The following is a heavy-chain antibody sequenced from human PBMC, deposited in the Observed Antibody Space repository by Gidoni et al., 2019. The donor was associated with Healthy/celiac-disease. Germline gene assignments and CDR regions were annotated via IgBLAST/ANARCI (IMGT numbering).Heavy chain of an antibody. CDR3: ARHVPELGRWELLKGWFDP. V-gene: IGHV5-51*01. D-gene: IGHD1-26*01. J-gene: IGHJ5*02. CDR2: IYPGDADT. CDR1: GYRFTSYW. Sequence: EVQLVQSGAAVKQPGASLKISCKGSGYRFTSYWIGWVRQMPGKGLEWMGIIYPGDADTRYSPSFQGQVTISADKSISTAYLQWSSLKASDTAMYYCARHVPELGRWELLKGWFDPWGQGTLVTVSS.